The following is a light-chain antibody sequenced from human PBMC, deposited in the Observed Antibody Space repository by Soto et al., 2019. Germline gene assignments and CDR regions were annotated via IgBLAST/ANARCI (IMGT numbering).Light chain of an antibody. J-gene: IGKJ2*01. V-gene: IGKV1-5*01. CDR1: QSISSW. Sequence: DIQMTQSPSTLSASVGGRVTITCRASQSISSWLAWYQQKPGKAPKLLIYDASSLESGVPSRFSGSGSGTEFTLTITSLQPDDFATYYCQHYNSYPYTFGQGTKVDIK. CDR3: QHYNSYPYT. CDR2: DAS.